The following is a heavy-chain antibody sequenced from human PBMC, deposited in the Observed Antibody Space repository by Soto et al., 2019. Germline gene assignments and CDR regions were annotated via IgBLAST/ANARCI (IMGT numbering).Heavy chain of an antibody. Sequence: QVQLVQSGAAVKRPGSSVKVSCETSGGTFSSNSISWVRLAPGHGPEWMGGIILIFGTPKVAQKFQDRVTITADKATNTLSREHSGLTSEDTPAYDCARDRRCGYEVFSWVDPWGQGTLGTVAS. CDR1: GGTFSSNS. D-gene: IGHD3-22*01. CDR3: ARDRRCGYEVFSWVDP. CDR2: IILIFGTP. V-gene: IGHV1-69*06. J-gene: IGHJ5*02.